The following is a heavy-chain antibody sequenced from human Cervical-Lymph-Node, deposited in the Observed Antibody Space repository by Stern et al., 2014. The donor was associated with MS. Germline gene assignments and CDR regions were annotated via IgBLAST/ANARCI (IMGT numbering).Heavy chain of an antibody. V-gene: IGHV4-61*02. Sequence: QLQLQESGPGLVKPSQTLSLTCTVSGGSISSGSYYWSWLRQPAGKGLEWIGRIYTSGSTNYNPSLKSRVTISVDTSKNQFSLKLSSGTAADTAVYYCARGPGVVTYNCFDPWGQGTLVTVSS. J-gene: IGHJ5*02. CDR3: ARGPGVVTYNCFDP. CDR1: GGSISSGSYY. CDR2: IYTSGST. D-gene: IGHD3-3*01.